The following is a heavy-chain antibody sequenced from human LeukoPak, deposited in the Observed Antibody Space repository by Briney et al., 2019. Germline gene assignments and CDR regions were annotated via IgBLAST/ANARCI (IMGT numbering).Heavy chain of an antibody. V-gene: IGHV3-33*01. CDR3: ARDLGWRSGYYSDY. J-gene: IGHJ4*02. D-gene: IGHD3-22*01. CDR2: TWYDGSNN. CDR1: GFSFRSYG. Sequence: GRSLRLSCAASGFSFRSYGMHWVRQAPGKGLEWVAVTWYDGSNNYYADSVKGRFTISGDNSKNTLYLQMNSLRAEDTAVYYCARDLGWRSGYYSDYWGQGTLVTVSS.